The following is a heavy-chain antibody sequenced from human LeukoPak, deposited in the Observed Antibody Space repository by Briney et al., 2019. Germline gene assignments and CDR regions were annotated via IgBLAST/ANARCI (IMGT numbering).Heavy chain of an antibody. V-gene: IGHV4-39*01. CDR3: AGRLGPTDY. CDR1: GGSISSSSYY. CDR2: IYYSGST. D-gene: IGHD3/OR15-3a*01. Sequence: PSETLSLTCTVSGGSISSSSYYWGWIRQPPGKGLEWIGSIYYSGSTYYNPSLKSRVTISVDTSKNQFSLKLSSVTAADTAVYYCAGRLGPTDYWGQGTLVTVSS. J-gene: IGHJ4*02.